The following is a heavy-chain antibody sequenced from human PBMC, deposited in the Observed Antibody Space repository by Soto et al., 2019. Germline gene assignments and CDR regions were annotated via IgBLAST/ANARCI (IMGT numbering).Heavy chain of an antibody. J-gene: IGHJ5*02. CDR1: GYTFINYD. D-gene: IGHD3-16*01. V-gene: IGHV1-8*02. CDR3: ARMASFGTLNWFDP. CDR2: MNPGSGKT. Sequence: ASVKVSCKASGYTFINYDISWVRQATGQGLEWMGWMNPGSGKTGYANKFQGRVTMTRDASTSTAHLELSSLTSEDTAVYYCARMASFGTLNWFDPWGQGTLVTVSS.